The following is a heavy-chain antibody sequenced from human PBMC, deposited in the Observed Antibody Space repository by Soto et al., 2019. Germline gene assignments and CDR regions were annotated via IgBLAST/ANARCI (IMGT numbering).Heavy chain of an antibody. D-gene: IGHD3-10*01. CDR3: AADKYYYASGGGF. Sequence: QVQLQESGPGLVRPSETLSLTCSVSGVSVSSGSYYWSWIRQPPGKGPEWIGYIYYRGNTYYNPALQGRVTISLDMSKNQFSLKLPSVAAADTAVYYCAADKYYYASGGGFWGQGTLVTVSS. CDR2: IYYRGNT. V-gene: IGHV4-61*01. J-gene: IGHJ4*02. CDR1: GVSVSSGSYY.